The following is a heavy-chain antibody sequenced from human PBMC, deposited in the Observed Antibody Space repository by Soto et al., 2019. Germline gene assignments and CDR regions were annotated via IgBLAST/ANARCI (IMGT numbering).Heavy chain of an antibody. CDR3: ARESEDLTSNFDY. CDR1: GFTFSSYS. V-gene: IGHV3-21*06. CDR2: ISSTTNYI. Sequence: TGWSLRLSCAASGFTFSSYSMNWVRQAPGKGLEWVSSISSTTNYIYYGDSMKGRFTISRDNAKNSLYLEMNSLRAEDTAVYYCARESEDLTSNFDYWGQGTLVIVSS. J-gene: IGHJ4*02.